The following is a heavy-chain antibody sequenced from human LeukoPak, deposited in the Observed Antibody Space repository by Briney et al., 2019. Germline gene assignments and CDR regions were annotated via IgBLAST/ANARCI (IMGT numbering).Heavy chain of an antibody. CDR2: INSDGSST. CDR1: GFTFSSYW. Sequence: GGSLRLSCAASGFTFSSYWMLWVRQAPGKGLVWVSRINSDGSSTSYADSVKGRFTISRDNAKNTLYLQMNSLRAEDTAVYYCARDFRGAYYFDYWGQGTLVTVSS. J-gene: IGHJ4*02. D-gene: IGHD1-26*01. V-gene: IGHV3-74*01. CDR3: ARDFRGAYYFDY.